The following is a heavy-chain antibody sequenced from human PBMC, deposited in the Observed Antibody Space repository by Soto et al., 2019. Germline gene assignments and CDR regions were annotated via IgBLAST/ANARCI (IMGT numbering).Heavy chain of an antibody. V-gene: IGHV4-31*03. CDR3: ARAKWLPSNWFDP. CDR2: IYYSGST. J-gene: IGHJ5*02. Sequence: QVQLQESGPGLVKPSQTLSLTCTVSGGSISSGGYYWSWIRQHPGKGLEWIGYIYYSGSTYYNPSLKSRVTISVDTSKNQFALKLSSVTAADTAVYYCARAKWLPSNWFDPWGQGTLVTVSS. D-gene: IGHD2-8*01. CDR1: GGSISSGGYY.